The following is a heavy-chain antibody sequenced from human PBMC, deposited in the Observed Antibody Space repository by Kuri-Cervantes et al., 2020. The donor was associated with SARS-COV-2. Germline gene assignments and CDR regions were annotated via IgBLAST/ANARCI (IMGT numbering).Heavy chain of an antibody. CDR3: ARDRLYCSSTSCYAFDI. CDR1: GFTFDDYA. Sequence: SLKISCAASGFTFDDYAMHWVRQAPGKGLEWVSGISWNSGSIGYADSVKGRFTISRDNAKNSLYLQMNILRVEDTAVYFCARDRLYCSSTSCYAFDIWGQGTMVTVSS. J-gene: IGHJ3*02. V-gene: IGHV3-9*01. CDR2: ISWNSGSI. D-gene: IGHD2-2*01.